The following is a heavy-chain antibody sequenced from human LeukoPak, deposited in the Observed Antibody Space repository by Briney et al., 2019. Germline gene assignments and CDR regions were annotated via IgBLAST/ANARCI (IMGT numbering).Heavy chain of an antibody. CDR3: ATDSSGYSGLFDY. CDR2: IYYSGST. J-gene: IGHJ4*02. CDR1: AESFSDVY. V-gene: IGHV4-34*01. D-gene: IGHD3-22*01. Sequence: PSETLSLTCAVYAESFSDVYWSWIRQPPGKGLEWIGSIYYSGSTYYNPSLKSRVTISVDTSKNQFSLKLSSVTAADTAVYYCATDSSGYSGLFDYWGQGTLVTVSS.